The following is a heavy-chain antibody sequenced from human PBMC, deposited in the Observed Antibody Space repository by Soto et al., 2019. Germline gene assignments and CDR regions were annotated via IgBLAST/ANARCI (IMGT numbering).Heavy chain of an antibody. CDR2: IIPIFGTA. CDR3: AREGIPDIVVVVAASLGGMDV. CDR1: GGTFSSYA. D-gene: IGHD2-15*01. Sequence: QVQLVQSGAEVKKPGSSVKVSCKASGGTFSSYAISWVRQAPGQGLEWMGGIIPIFGTANYAQKFQGRVTITADESTSTAYMELSSLRSEDTAVYYCAREGIPDIVVVVAASLGGMDVWGQGTTVTVSS. J-gene: IGHJ6*02. V-gene: IGHV1-69*12.